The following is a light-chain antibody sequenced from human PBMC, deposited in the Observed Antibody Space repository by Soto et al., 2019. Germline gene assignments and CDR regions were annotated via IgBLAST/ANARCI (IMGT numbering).Light chain of an antibody. J-gene: IGKJ4*01. CDR2: GAF. CDR1: QSVAFH. V-gene: IGKV3-15*01. CDR3: QQKKKWPPLT. Sequence: EIVMTQSPATLSVSPGETATLSCRASQSVAFHLAWYQQKPGQGPRLLIYGAFTRATGIPARFSGSGSGTDFTPTISSPHSEDLAFYYCQQKKKWPPLTFGGGTKGEIK.